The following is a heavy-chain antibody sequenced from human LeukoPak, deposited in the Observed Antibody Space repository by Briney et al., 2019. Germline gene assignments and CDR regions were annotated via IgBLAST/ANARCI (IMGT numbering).Heavy chain of an antibody. D-gene: IGHD2-15*01. CDR1: GFTFDDYA. CDR3: ARIVTDYYYGMDV. V-gene: IGHV3-9*01. J-gene: IGHJ6*02. CDR2: VTWNSANT. Sequence: GGSLRLSCEASGFTFDDYAIHWVRLSPGRGLEWVSGVTWNSANTAYVESVKGRFTISRDNARNSLYLQMNSLRAEDTAVYYCARIVTDYYYGMDVWGQGTTVTVSS.